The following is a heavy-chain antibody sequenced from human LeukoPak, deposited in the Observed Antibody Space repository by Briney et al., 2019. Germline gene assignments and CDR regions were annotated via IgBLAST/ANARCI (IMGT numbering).Heavy chain of an antibody. CDR2: VIPVFGTS. J-gene: IGHJ4*02. V-gene: IGHV1-69*13. Sequence: SVKVSCKASGGTFSTYSTSWVRQAPGRGLEWMGGVIPVFGTSVYAQTFQDRVTISADESTSTAYMELRSLRSDDTAVYYCARAGGSGSYLGQYYFDYWGQGTLVTVSS. D-gene: IGHD3-10*01. CDR1: GGTFSTYS. CDR3: ARAGGSGSYLGQYYFDY.